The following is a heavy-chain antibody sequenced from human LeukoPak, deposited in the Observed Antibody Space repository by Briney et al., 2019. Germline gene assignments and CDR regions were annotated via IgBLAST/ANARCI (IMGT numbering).Heavy chain of an antibody. J-gene: IGHJ5*02. D-gene: IGHD4/OR15-4a*01. Sequence: SETLSLTCTVSGGSISSYYWSWIRQPPGKGLEWIGYIYYSGISDYNPSLKSRVTMSVDTSKNKFSLNLRSVTAADTAVYYWARHGGHGANWFDPWGQGTLVTVSS. CDR1: GGSISSYY. V-gene: IGHV4-59*08. CDR3: ARHGGHGANWFDP. CDR2: IYYSGIS.